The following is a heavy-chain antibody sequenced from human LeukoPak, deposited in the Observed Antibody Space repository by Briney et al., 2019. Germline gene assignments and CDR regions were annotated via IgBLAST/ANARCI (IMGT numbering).Heavy chain of an antibody. D-gene: IGHD3-10*01. CDR1: GGSISSGGYY. J-gene: IGHJ4*02. Sequence: SETLSLTCAVSGGSISSGGYYWSWIRQHPGKGLEWIGYIYYSGNTYYNPSLKSRVTISVDTSKNQFSLKLSSVTAADTAVYCCARATRFGDPSFDYWGQGTLVTVSS. V-gene: IGHV4-31*11. CDR3: ARATRFGDPSFDY. CDR2: IYYSGNT.